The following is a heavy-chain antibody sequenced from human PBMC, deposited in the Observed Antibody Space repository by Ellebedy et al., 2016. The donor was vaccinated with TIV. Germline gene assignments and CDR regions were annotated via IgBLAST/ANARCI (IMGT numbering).Heavy chain of an antibody. CDR2: ISGDGGAT. Sequence: GESLKISCVASGFTFSSYWMHWVRQAPGKGLEWVSLISGDGGATYYADSVKGRFTVSRDNSKNSLYLQMNSLRTEDTAFYYCAKDFFMGLSAAGLLNYWGQGTLVTVSP. CDR3: AKDFFMGLSAAGLLNY. CDR1: GFTFSSYW. J-gene: IGHJ4*02. D-gene: IGHD6-13*01. V-gene: IGHV3-43*02.